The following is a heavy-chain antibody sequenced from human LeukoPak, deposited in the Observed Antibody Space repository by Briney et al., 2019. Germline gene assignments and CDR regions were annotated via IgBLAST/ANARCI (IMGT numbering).Heavy chain of an antibody. CDR1: GFIVSSKY. CDR2: LYSGGNT. J-gene: IGHJ4*02. CDR3: ARTHIPQYDFWTASI. Sequence: GGSLRLSCAASGFIVSSKYMSWVRQAPGKGLEWVSVLYSGGNTYYADSVKGRFTISRDNTKNSLYLQMDSLRVEDTAVYYCARTHIPQYDFWTASIWGQGTLVAVSS. V-gene: IGHV3-53*01. D-gene: IGHD3-3*01.